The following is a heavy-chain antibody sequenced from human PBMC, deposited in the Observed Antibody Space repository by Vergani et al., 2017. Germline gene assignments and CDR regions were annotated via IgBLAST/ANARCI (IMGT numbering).Heavy chain of an antibody. CDR3: ARYRLGYLDF. V-gene: IGHV4-61*02. CDR2: VMPSGIK. D-gene: IGHD3-16*02. CDR1: GFSVSNSDYC. Sequence: QVQLQESGPGVVKPSQTLSLTCTVSGFSVSNSDYCWTWIRQPAGKALEWLGRVMPSGIKYYNPSLESRVTMSVDTSNDHFSLRLDSVTVADTADYYCARYRLGYLDFWGKGATVIVS. J-gene: IGHJ6*03.